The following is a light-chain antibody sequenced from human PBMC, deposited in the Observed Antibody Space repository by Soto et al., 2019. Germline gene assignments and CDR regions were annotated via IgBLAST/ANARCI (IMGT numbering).Light chain of an antibody. CDR2: FAS. Sequence: EIVMTQSPATLSVSPGERATLSCRASQSVSNNLAWYQQKPGQAPRFLIYFASTRATGIPARFSGGGSGTEFTLTISSLQSEDFAVYYCQQYNNWPLTFGGGTKVETK. CDR3: QQYNNWPLT. V-gene: IGKV3-15*01. J-gene: IGKJ4*01. CDR1: QSVSNN.